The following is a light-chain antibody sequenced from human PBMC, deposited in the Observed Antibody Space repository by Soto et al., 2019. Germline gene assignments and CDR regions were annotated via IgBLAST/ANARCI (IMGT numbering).Light chain of an antibody. Sequence: DLQISQSPCTQSGSVGDIVTMTCRASQTISSWLAWYQQKPGKAPKLLIYKASTLKSGVPSRFSGSGSGTEFTLTISSLQPDDFATYYCQHYNSYSEAFGQGTKVDIK. J-gene: IGKJ1*01. V-gene: IGKV1-5*03. CDR1: QTISSW. CDR2: KAS. CDR3: QHYNSYSEA.